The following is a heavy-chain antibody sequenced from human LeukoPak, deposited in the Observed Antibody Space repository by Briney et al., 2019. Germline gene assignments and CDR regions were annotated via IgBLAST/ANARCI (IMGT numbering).Heavy chain of an antibody. D-gene: IGHD3-22*01. Sequence: GASVKVSCKASGGTFSSYAISWVRQAPGQGLEWMGGIIPIFGTANYAQKFQGRVTITADKSTSTAYMELSSLRSEDTAVYFCATDLGVSSVHCSWGQGTLVTVSS. CDR1: GGTFSSYA. J-gene: IGHJ5*02. CDR2: IIPIFGTA. CDR3: ATDLGVSSVHCS. V-gene: IGHV1-69*06.